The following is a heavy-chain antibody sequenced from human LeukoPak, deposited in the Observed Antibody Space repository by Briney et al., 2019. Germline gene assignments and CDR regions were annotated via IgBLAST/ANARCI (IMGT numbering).Heavy chain of an antibody. Sequence: GGSLRLSCAASGFTFSSYAMSLVRQAPGKGLEWVSAISGSGGSTYYADSVKGRFTISRDNSKNTLYLQMNSLRAEDTAVYYCAKVSSSSTIPKGYGMDVWGQGTTVTVSS. V-gene: IGHV3-23*01. CDR1: GFTFSSYA. CDR2: ISGSGGST. D-gene: IGHD2-2*01. CDR3: AKVSSSSTIPKGYGMDV. J-gene: IGHJ6*02.